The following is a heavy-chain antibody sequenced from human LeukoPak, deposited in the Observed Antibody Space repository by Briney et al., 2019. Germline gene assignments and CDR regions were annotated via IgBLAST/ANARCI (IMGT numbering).Heavy chain of an antibody. V-gene: IGHV3-30*02. CDR1: AFTFSRYG. CDR2: IRYDGSNK. J-gene: IGHJ6*03. Sequence: GGSLRLSCAASAFTFSRYGMHWVRQAPGKGLEWVAFIRYDGSNKYYADSVKGRFTISRDNSKNTLYLQMNSLRAEDTAVYYCAINTMIRGVIIMDVWGKGTTVTISS. D-gene: IGHD3-10*01. CDR3: AINTMIRGVIIMDV.